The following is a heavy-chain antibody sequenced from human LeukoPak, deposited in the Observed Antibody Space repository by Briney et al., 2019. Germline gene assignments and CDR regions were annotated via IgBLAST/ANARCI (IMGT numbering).Heavy chain of an antibody. CDR1: GVTFSSYA. V-gene: IGHV3-23*01. J-gene: IGHJ5*02. CDR2: ISGSGGST. CDR3: AQITTPGIAAAGTKNWFDP. Sequence: GGSLRLSCAASGVTFSSYAMSAVRQAPGKGLEWVSAISGSGGSTYYADSVKGRFTISRDNSKNTLYLQMNSLRAEDTAVYYCAQITTPGIAAAGTKNWFDPWGQGTLVTVSS. D-gene: IGHD6-13*01.